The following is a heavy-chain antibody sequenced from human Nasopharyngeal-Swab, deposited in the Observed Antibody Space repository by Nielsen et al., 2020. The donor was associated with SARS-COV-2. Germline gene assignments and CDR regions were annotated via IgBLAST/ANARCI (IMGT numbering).Heavy chain of an antibody. CDR2: ISSSGSTI. J-gene: IGHJ5*02. CDR3: VRKGLYDSSGYPFDP. D-gene: IGHD3-22*01. CDR1: GFTFSSYG. V-gene: IGHV3-48*04. Sequence: GESLKISCAASGFTFSSYGMHWVRQAPGKGLEWVSYISSSGSTIYYADSVKGRFTISRDNAKNPLYLQMNSLRAEDTAVYYCVRKGLYDSSGYPFDPWGQGTLVTVSS.